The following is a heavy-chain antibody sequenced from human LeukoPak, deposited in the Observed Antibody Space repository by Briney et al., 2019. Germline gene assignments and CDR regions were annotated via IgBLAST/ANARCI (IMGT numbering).Heavy chain of an antibody. CDR3: ARDSDYYDSSGYHDY. CDR2: IHYDGAT. CDR1: GGSISGRRYY. J-gene: IGHJ4*02. Sequence: SETLSLTCSVSGGSISGRRYYWGWIRQPPGRGLEWIGSIHYDGATYYNPSLKSRVTISVDTSKNQFSLKLSSVTAADTAVYYCARDSDYYDSSGYHDYWGQGTLVTVSS. D-gene: IGHD3-22*01. V-gene: IGHV4-39*07.